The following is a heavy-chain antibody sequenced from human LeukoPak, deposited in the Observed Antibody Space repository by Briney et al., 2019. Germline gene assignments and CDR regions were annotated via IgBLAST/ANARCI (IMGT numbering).Heavy chain of an antibody. CDR2: IYYSGTT. V-gene: IGHV4-31*03. CDR3: ARNGYCSGGSCYSNNAFDV. J-gene: IGHJ3*01. CDR1: GGSISSGDSY. Sequence: SQTLSLTCTGSGGSISSGDSYWRWIRQLPGKGLEWIGYIYYSGTTYYNPSLKSRLTISVVTSKNQFSLRLSSVTAADTAVYYCARNGYCSGGSCYSNNAFDVWGQGTMVTVSS. D-gene: IGHD2-15*01.